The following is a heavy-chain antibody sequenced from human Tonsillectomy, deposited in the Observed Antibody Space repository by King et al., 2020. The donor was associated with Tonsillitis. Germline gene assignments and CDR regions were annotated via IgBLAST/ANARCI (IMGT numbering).Heavy chain of an antibody. V-gene: IGHV4-59*01. CDR3: ARGPSGYCSSTSCYELGY. CDR1: GGSISSYY. D-gene: IGHD2-2*01. J-gene: IGHJ4*02. CDR2: IYYSGST. Sequence: QVQLQESGPGLVKPSETLSLTCTVSGGSISSYYWSWIRQPPGKGLEWIGYIYYSGSTNYNPSLKSRVTISVDTSKNQFSLKLSSVTAADTAVYYCARGPSGYCSSTSCYELGYWGQGTLVTVSS.